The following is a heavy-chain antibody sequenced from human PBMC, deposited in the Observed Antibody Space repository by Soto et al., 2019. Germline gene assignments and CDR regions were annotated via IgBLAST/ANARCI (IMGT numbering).Heavy chain of an antibody. V-gene: IGHV4-31*03. CDR3: ATNWGYYDRSGPKYFPL. Sequence: NPSLTCSVSGGSISSGGYYWNWIRQHPGKGLECIGYISYSGSTSYNPSLKSRITISVDTSKNQFSLKLSSVTAADTAVYYCATNWGYYDRSGPKYFPLWCPGTLVT. CDR1: GGSISSGGYY. J-gene: IGHJ1*01. CDR2: ISYSGST. D-gene: IGHD3-22*01.